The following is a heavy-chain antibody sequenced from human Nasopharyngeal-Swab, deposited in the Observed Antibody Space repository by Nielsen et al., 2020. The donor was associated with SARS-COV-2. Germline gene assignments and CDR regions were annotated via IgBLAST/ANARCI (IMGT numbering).Heavy chain of an antibody. CDR3: ARDYDFWSGNYYYYGMDV. Sequence: SGPTLAKPTQTRTLTCTFSGFSLSTSGMRVSWIRQPPGKAREWLALIDWDDDRYYSTSLKTRLTISKDTSKNQVVLTMTNMDPVDTATYYCARDYDFWSGNYYYYGMDVWGQGTTVTVSS. J-gene: IGHJ6*02. D-gene: IGHD3-3*01. CDR1: GFSLSTSGMR. CDR2: IDWDDDR. V-gene: IGHV2-70*01.